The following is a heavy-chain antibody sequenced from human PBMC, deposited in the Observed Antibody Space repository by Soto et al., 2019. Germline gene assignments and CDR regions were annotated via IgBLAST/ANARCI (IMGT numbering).Heavy chain of an antibody. V-gene: IGHV5-51*01. CDR3: AKQDDRGALEI. Sequence: VGSPKIPFKISWKPFTSFWVVWVRQMPGRGLEWMGNIYPGDSDTRYTPPFQGQVTISADKSNNTAYLQWHSLQDSDTALYYCAKQDDRGALEIWGQGTKVTVSS. CDR2: IYPGDSDT. CDR1: WKPFTSFW. J-gene: IGHJ3*02. D-gene: IGHD3-22*01.